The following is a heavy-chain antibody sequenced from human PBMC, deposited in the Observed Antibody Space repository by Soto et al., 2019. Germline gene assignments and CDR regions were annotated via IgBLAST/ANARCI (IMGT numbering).Heavy chain of an antibody. CDR3: ARRSIGRYSSSCLRGGEFDY. Sequence: QVQLVRSGAELKKPGASVKVSCKASGYTFTSYDINWVRQATGQGLEWMGWMNPNSGNTGYAQKFQGRVTMTRNTSISTAYMELGSLRSEDTAVYYCARRSIGRYSSSCLRGGEFDYWGQGTLVTVSS. D-gene: IGHD6-13*01. CDR1: GYTFTSYD. V-gene: IGHV1-8*01. J-gene: IGHJ4*02. CDR2: MNPNSGNT.